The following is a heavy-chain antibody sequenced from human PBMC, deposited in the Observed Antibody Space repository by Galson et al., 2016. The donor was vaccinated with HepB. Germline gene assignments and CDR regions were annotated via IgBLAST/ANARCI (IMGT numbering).Heavy chain of an antibody. D-gene: IGHD6-19*01. Sequence: SLRLSCAASGFTVSRIYMGWVRQAPGKGLEWVSFVYDSDYPYYADSVRGRFTISEDHSKNTVYLQMNSLRVEDTAVYYCAGCLYSSGWPKGDFWGQGSLVTVSS. CDR2: VYDSDYP. V-gene: IGHV3-53*01. CDR1: GFTVSRIY. CDR3: AGCLYSSGWPKGDF. J-gene: IGHJ4*01.